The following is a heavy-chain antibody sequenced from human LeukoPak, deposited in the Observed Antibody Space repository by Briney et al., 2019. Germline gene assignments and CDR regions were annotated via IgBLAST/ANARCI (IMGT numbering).Heavy chain of an antibody. D-gene: IGHD3-22*01. Sequence: GGSLRLSCAASGFTFSSYAMSWVRQAPGKGLEWVSAISGSGGSTYYADSVKGRFTISRDNSKNTLYLQMNSLRAEDTAVYYCAKVIYGSSGYYDYFDYWGQGTLVTVSS. CDR1: GFTFSSYA. V-gene: IGHV3-23*01. CDR2: ISGSGGST. CDR3: AKVIYGSSGYYDYFDY. J-gene: IGHJ4*02.